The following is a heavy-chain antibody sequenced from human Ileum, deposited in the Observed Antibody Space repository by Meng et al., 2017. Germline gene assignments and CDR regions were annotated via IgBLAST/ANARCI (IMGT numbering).Heavy chain of an antibody. V-gene: IGHV4-34*01. CDR1: GGSFSGYY. Sequence: QAQLQQGGAGLLKPSDNPYLACGGSGGSFSGYYWTWIRQSPGKGLEWIGENNRGGNTNYNPSLKSRITMSVDTSKNQFFLNLTSVTPADTAVYYCARAWSSSWSFLDFWGQGGLVTVSS. CDR2: NNRGGNT. J-gene: IGHJ4*02. CDR3: ARAWSSSWSFLDF. D-gene: IGHD6-13*01.